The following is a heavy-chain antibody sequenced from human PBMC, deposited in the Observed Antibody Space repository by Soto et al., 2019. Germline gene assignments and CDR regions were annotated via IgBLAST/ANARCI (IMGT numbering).Heavy chain of an antibody. CDR1: GYTFTSYG. V-gene: IGHV1-18*01. J-gene: IGHJ6*02. Sequence: GASVKVSCEASGYTFTSYGISWVRQANGQGLEWMGWISAYNGNTNYAQKLQGRVTMTTDTSTSTAYMELRSLRSDDTAVYYCARDRASGIPQTFYYYYYGMDVWGQGTTVTVSS. CDR2: ISAYNGNT. D-gene: IGHD3-10*01. CDR3: ARDRASGIPQTFYYYYYGMDV.